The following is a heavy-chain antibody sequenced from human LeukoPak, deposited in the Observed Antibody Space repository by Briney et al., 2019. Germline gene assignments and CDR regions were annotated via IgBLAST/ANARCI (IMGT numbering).Heavy chain of an antibody. CDR1: GGSISSYY. J-gene: IGHJ4*02. V-gene: IGHV4-59*12. CDR2: IYYSGST. Sequence: PSETLSLTCTVSGGSISSYYWSWIRQPPGKGLEWIGYIYYSGSTNYNPSLKSRVTISVDTSKNQFSLKLSSVTAADTAVYYCARVGSFGEVDYWGQGTLVTVSS. D-gene: IGHD3-10*01. CDR3: ARVGSFGEVDY.